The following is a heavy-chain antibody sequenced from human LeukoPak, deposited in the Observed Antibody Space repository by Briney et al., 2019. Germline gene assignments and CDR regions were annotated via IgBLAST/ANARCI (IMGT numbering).Heavy chain of an antibody. CDR3: ARDLKPFHDDWNYFVY. V-gene: IGHV3-48*04. CDR2: ISFSGSPI. D-gene: IGHD3-9*01. J-gene: IGHJ4*02. Sequence: GGSLRLSCVASGFTFSVYSVNWVRQATGKRLEWLSYISFSGSPIYYADSVKGRFTISRDNAKSSLYLQMDSLRGKDTAVYFCARDLKPFHDDWNYFVYWGQGALVTVSS. CDR1: GFTFSVYS.